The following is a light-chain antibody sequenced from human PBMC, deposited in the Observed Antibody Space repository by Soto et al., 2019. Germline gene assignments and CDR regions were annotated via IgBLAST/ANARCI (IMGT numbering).Light chain of an antibody. CDR2: DXS. CDR3: QQYKSYPWT. Sequence: IQMTQSPSSLSASVVDRVTITCRGSQSISSCFAWYQQKPGKAPKLXIDDXSSLERGGPSRFSGSGSGTEFTLTISSLQPDYFATYYCQQYKSYPWTFGQGTKVDIK. CDR1: QSISSC. J-gene: IGKJ1*01. V-gene: IGKV1-5*01.